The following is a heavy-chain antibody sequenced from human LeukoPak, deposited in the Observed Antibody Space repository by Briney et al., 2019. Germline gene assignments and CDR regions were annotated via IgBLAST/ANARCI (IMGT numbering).Heavy chain of an antibody. CDR1: GYTFTGYY. Sequence: ASVKVSCKASGYTFTGYYMHWVRQAPGQGLEWMGWINPNSGGTNYAQKFQGSVTMSRDTSIRTAYMELSRLRSDDTAVYYCARDRGGITIFGVVTHDAFDIWGQGTMVTVSS. V-gene: IGHV1-2*02. CDR3: ARDRGGITIFGVVTHDAFDI. J-gene: IGHJ3*02. CDR2: INPNSGGT. D-gene: IGHD3-3*01.